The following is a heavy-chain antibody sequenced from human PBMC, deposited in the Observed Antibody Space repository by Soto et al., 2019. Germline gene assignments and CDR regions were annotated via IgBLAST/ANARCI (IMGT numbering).Heavy chain of an antibody. D-gene: IGHD2-15*01. Sequence: GESLKISCKGSGYSFTSYWISWVRQMPGKGLEWMGRIDPSDSYTNYSPSFQGHVTISADKSISTAYLQWSSLKASDTAMYYCARHEGCSGGSCYLPRFDPWGQGTLVTVSS. CDR1: GYSFTSYW. CDR2: IDPSDSYT. J-gene: IGHJ5*02. V-gene: IGHV5-10-1*01. CDR3: ARHEGCSGGSCYLPRFDP.